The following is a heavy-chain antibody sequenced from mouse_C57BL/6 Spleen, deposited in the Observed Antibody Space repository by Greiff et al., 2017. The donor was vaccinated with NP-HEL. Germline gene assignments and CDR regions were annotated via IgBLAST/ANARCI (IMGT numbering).Heavy chain of an antibody. D-gene: IGHD2-3*01. V-gene: IGHV1-15*01. CDR3: TRSFYDGYLF. CDR1: GYTFTDYE. Sequence: VQLQQSGAELVRPGASVTLSCKASGYTFTDYEMHWVKQTPVHGLEWIGAIDPETGGTAYNQKFKGKAILTADKSSSTAYMELRSLTSDDSAVYYCTRSFYDGYLFGGQGTLVTVSA. J-gene: IGHJ3*01. CDR2: IDPETGGT.